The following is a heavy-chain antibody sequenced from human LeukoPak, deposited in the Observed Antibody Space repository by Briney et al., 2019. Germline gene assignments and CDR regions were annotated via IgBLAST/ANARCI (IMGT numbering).Heavy chain of an antibody. CDR3: ATLSFGDTDY. Sequence: GRSLRLSCAASGFAFSRSGMNWVRQAPGKGLEWVAIIWYDGSEEYYADSVKGRFTISKDNLKNTLYPQMNSLRAEDTAVYYCATLSFGDTDYWGQGTVVTVSS. CDR2: IWYDGSEE. D-gene: IGHD2-21*02. J-gene: IGHJ4*02. CDR1: GFAFSRSG. V-gene: IGHV3-33*01.